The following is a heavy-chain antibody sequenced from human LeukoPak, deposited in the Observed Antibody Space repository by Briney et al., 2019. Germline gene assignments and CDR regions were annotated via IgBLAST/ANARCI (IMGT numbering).Heavy chain of an antibody. Sequence: SETLSLTCTVSGGSISSYYWSWIRQPPGKGLEWIGYIYYSGSINYNPSLKSRVTISVDTSKNQFSLKLSSVTAADTAVYYCARDSASGLFDYWGQGTLVTVSS. J-gene: IGHJ4*02. D-gene: IGHD3/OR15-3a*01. CDR3: ARDSASGLFDY. CDR1: GGSISSYY. V-gene: IGHV4-59*01. CDR2: IYYSGSI.